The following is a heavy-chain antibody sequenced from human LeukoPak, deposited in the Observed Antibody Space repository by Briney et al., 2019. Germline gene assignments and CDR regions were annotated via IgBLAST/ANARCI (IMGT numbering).Heavy chain of an antibody. D-gene: IGHD4-17*01. CDR3: AKDGNYGLEEDVYDY. V-gene: IGHV3-30*18. J-gene: IGHJ4*02. CDR1: GFTFSSYG. CDR2: ISYDGSNK. Sequence: GGSLRLSCAASGFTFSSYGMHWVRQAPGKGLEWVAVISYDGSNKYYADSVKGRFTISRDNSKNTLYLQMNSLRAEDTAVYYCAKDGNYGLEEDVYDYWGQGTLVTVSP.